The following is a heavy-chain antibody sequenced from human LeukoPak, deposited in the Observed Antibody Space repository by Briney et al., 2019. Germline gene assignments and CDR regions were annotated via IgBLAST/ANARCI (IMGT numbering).Heavy chain of an antibody. CDR1: GFTFSSYA. CDR2: ISYDGSNK. J-gene: IGHJ4*02. CDR3: AREVYSGYHFDY. D-gene: IGHD5-12*01. Sequence: GSLRLSCAASGFTFSSYAMHWVRQAPGKGLEWVAVISYDGSNKYYADSVKGRFTISRDNSKNTLYLQMNSLRAEDTVVYYCAREVYSGYHFDYWGQGTLVTVSS. V-gene: IGHV3-30*04.